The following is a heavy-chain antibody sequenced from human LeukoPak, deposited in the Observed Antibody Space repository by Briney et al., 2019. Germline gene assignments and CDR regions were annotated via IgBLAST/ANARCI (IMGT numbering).Heavy chain of an antibody. Sequence: GGSLRLSCAASGFTVSCNYMSWVRQAPGKGLEWVSVIYSGGSTYYADSVKGRFTISRDNSKNTLYLQMNSLRAEDTAEYYCARVFKYYDILTGYYLDYWGQGTLVTVSS. CDR3: ARVFKYYDILTGYYLDY. CDR1: GFTVSCNY. CDR2: IYSGGST. D-gene: IGHD3-9*01. J-gene: IGHJ4*02. V-gene: IGHV3-53*01.